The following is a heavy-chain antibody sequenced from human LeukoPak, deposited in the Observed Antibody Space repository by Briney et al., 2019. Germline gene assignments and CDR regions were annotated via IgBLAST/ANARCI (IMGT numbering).Heavy chain of an antibody. CDR1: GFTVSNHY. CDR2: IYSGGST. Sequence: GGSLRLSCAASGFTVSNHYMNWVRQAPGKGLEWVSVIYSGGSTYYADSVKGRFTISRDNSKITLYLQIHSVRDEDTDVYYYARFRGTNQNYYGMDGWGQGTTVTVSS. D-gene: IGHD1-1*01. V-gene: IGHV3-53*01. J-gene: IGHJ6*02. CDR3: ARFRGTNQNYYGMDG.